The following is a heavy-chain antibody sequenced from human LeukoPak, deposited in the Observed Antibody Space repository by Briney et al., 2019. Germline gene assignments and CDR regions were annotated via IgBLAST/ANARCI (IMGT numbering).Heavy chain of an antibody. J-gene: IGHJ4*02. V-gene: IGHV1-2*02. CDR1: GYIFTGYY. Sequence: ASVKVSCKASGYIFTGYYMHWVRQAPGQGLEWMGWINPNSGGTNYAQNFQGRVAMTRDTSISTAYMELSRLRSDDTAVYYCARDLSWLLDYWGQGTLVTASS. CDR2: INPNSGGT. CDR3: ARDLSWLLDY. D-gene: IGHD5-12*01.